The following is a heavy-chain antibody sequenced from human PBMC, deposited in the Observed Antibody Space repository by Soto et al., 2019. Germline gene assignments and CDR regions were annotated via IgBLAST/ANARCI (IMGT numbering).Heavy chain of an antibody. CDR3: ARGRETYCSGGSCYLSGRTFHYYYGMDV. Sequence: PSETLSLTCAVYGGSFSGYYWSWIRQPPGKGLEWIGEINHSGSTNYNPSLKSRVTISVDTSKNQFSLKLSSVTAADTAVYYCARGRETYCSGGSCYLSGRTFHYYYGMDVWGQGTTVTVSS. V-gene: IGHV4-34*01. J-gene: IGHJ6*02. D-gene: IGHD2-15*01. CDR1: GGSFSGYY. CDR2: INHSGST.